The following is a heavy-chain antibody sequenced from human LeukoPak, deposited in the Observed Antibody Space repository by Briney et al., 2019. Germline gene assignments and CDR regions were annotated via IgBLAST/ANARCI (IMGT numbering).Heavy chain of an antibody. D-gene: IGHD3-3*01. Sequence: GGSLRLSCAASGFTFSSYSMNWVRQAPGKGLERVSSISSSSSYIYYADSVKGRFTISRDNAKNSLYLQMNSLRAEDTAVYYCARPPSSLPIFGVVTPLFDYWGQGPLVTVS. J-gene: IGHJ4*02. CDR2: ISSSSSYI. CDR1: GFTFSSYS. CDR3: ARPPSSLPIFGVVTPLFDY. V-gene: IGHV3-21*01.